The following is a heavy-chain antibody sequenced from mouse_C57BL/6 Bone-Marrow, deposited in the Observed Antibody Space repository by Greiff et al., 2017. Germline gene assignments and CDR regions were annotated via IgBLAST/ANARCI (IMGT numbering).Heavy chain of an antibody. J-gene: IGHJ1*03. CDR3: AREWYWYFDV. Sequence: QVQLQQPGAELVRPGSSVKLSCKASGYSFTSYWMHWVKQRPIQGLEWIGNIDPSDSETHYNQKFKDKATLTVDKSSSTAYMQLSSLTSEDSAVYYCAREWYWYFDVWGTGTTVTVSS. CDR1: GYSFTSYW. CDR2: IDPSDSET. V-gene: IGHV1-52*01.